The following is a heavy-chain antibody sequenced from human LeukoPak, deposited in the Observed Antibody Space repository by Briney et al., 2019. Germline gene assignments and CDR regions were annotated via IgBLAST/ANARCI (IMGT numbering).Heavy chain of an antibody. CDR2: IYYSGRT. J-gene: IGHJ4*02. D-gene: IGHD3-22*01. CDR3: ARQGSSGYYYY. Sequence: SETLSLTCTVSGGSIRSSSFYWGWIRQPPGKGLEWIGNIYYSGRTDYNPSLKSRATILLGTSNNQFSLRLSSVTAADTAVYYCARQGSSGYYYYWGQGTLVTVSS. CDR1: GGSIRSSSFY. V-gene: IGHV4-39*01.